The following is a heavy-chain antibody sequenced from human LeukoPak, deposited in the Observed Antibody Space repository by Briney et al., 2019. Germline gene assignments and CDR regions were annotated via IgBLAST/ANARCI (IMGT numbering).Heavy chain of an antibody. CDR3: ARRVSEAGTLGLYYYYYMDV. V-gene: IGHV4-4*09. J-gene: IGHJ6*03. Sequence: SETLSLTCTVSGGSISSYYWSWIRQPPGKGLEWVGYIYTSGSTNYNPSSKSRVTISVDTSKNQFSLKLSSVTAADTAVYYCARRVSEAGTLGLYYYYYMDVWGKGTTVTVSS. CDR1: GGSISSYY. CDR2: IYTSGST. D-gene: IGHD6-19*01.